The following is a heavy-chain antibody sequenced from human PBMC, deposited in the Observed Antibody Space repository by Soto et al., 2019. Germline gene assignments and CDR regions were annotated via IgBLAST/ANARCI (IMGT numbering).Heavy chain of an antibody. V-gene: IGHV1-58*01. Sequence: SVKVSCKASGFTFTSSAVQWVRQARGQRLVWIGWIVVGSGNTNYAQKFQERVTITRDMSTSTAYMELSSLRSEDTAVYYCAAAYSGSYSDAFDIWGQGTMVTVSS. CDR3: AAAYSGSYSDAFDI. CDR2: IVVGSGNT. D-gene: IGHD1-26*01. CDR1: GFTFTSSA. J-gene: IGHJ3*02.